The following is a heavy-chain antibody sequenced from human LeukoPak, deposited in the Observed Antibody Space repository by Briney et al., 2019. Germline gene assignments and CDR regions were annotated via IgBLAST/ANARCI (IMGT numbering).Heavy chain of an antibody. J-gene: IGHJ3*02. V-gene: IGHV1-18*01. CDR3: ARDRRYFDWLLSIRDAFDI. Sequence: ASVKVSCKASGYTFSNYGISWVRQAPGQGLEWMGWISVYNGNTNYAQKVQGRVTMTTDTSTNTAYMELRSLRSDDTAVYYCARDRRYFDWLLSIRDAFDIWGQGTMVTVSS. D-gene: IGHD3-9*01. CDR2: ISVYNGNT. CDR1: GYTFSNYG.